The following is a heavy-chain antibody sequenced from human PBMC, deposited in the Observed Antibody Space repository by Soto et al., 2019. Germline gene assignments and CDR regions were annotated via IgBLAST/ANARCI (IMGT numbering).Heavy chain of an antibody. V-gene: IGHV3-21*01. J-gene: IGHJ4*02. CDR1: GFTFSSYS. CDR2: ISSSSSYI. D-gene: IGHD6-13*01. CDR3: ARGYSSSWYPTDY. Sequence: VQLVESGGGLVKPGGSLRLSCAASGFTFSSYSMNWVRQAPGKGLEWVSSISSSSSYIYYADSVKGRFTISRDNAKNSLYLQMNSLRAEDTAVYYCARGYSSSWYPTDYWGQGTLVTVSS.